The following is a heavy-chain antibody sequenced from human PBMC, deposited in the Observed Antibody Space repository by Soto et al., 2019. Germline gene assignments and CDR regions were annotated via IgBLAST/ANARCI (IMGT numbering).Heavy chain of an antibody. CDR1: GGSISESTSS. CDR2: FYHSGGT. CDR3: ARDKGVAATQSGYYYYMDV. D-gene: IGHD2-15*01. J-gene: IGHJ6*03. V-gene: IGHV4-39*07. Sequence: SETLSLTCTVSGGSISESTSSWGWVRQTPEKGLEWIGRFYHSGGTYYNPSLKSRVTISVDKSKNQFSLKLSSVTAADTAVYYCARDKGVAATQSGYYYYMDVWGKGTTVTVSS.